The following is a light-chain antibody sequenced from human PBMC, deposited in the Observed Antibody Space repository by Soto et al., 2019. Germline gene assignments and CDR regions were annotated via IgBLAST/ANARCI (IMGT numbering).Light chain of an antibody. Sequence: QSALTQPASVSGFPGQSITISCTGTSKDVGGYNYVSWYQKHPGKAPKLKIYDVNKRPSGVSNRFSGSKSGNTASLTISGIQAEDEADYYCSSYSITSTLYVFGTGTQLTVL. V-gene: IGLV2-14*01. CDR2: DVN. CDR1: SKDVGGYNY. J-gene: IGLJ1*01. CDR3: SSYSITSTLYV.